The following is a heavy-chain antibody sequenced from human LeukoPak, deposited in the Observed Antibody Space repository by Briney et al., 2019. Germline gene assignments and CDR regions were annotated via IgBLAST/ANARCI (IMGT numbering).Heavy chain of an antibody. V-gene: IGHV1-18*01. CDR3: ARDRRNSGRHIVLGY. CDR1: GYTFTSYG. D-gene: IGHD1-26*01. CDR2: ISAYNGNT. Sequence: GASVKVSCKASGYTFTSYGISWVRQAPGQGLEWMGWISAYNGNTNYAQKLQGRVTMTTDTSTSTAYMELRSLRSDDTAVYYCARDRRNSGRHIVLGYWGQGTLVTVSS. J-gene: IGHJ4*02.